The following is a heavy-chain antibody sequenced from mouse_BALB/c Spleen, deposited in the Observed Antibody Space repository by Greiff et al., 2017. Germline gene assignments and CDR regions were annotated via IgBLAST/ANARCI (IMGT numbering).Heavy chain of an antibody. CDR2: IYPSDSYT. CDR1: GYTFTSYW. CDR3: TRMGSSGSSSWFAY. D-gene: IGHD3-1*01. J-gene: IGHJ3*01. V-gene: IGHV1-69*02. Sequence: QVQLQQPGAELVRPGASVKLSCKASGYTFTSYWINWVKQRPGQGLEWIGNIYPSDSYTNYNQKFKDKAKLTVDKSSSTAYMQLSSPTSEDSAVYYCTRMGSSGSSSWFAYWGQGTLVTVSA.